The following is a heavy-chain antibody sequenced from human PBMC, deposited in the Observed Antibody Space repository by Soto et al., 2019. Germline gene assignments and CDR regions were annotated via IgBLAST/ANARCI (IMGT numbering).Heavy chain of an antibody. D-gene: IGHD3-10*01. Sequence: QVQLVQSGAEVKKPGSSVKVFCKTSGVSFNNNGIGWVRQARGHGLEWMGGVSPPFRTSNYARKFQGRISITADASTGTVNMELSSLTSEDTAQYYCARVLYYGSGSYSPYGMDVWGQGTTVTVSS. CDR1: GVSFNNNG. CDR3: ARVLYYGSGSYSPYGMDV. V-gene: IGHV1-69*01. J-gene: IGHJ6*02. CDR2: VSPPFRTS.